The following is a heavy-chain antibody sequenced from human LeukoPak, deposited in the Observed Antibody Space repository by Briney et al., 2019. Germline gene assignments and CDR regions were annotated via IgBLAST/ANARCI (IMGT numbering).Heavy chain of an antibody. D-gene: IGHD1-1*01. J-gene: IGHJ4*02. CDR3: ARDRVNWNDVGGLFDY. V-gene: IGHV3-53*01. CDR1: GFTVSTNY. Sequence: PGGSLRLSCAASGFTVSTNYMSWVCQAPGKGLEWVSLIYSGGNTYYADSVKGRFTISRDNSKNTLYLQMNSLSAEDTAVYYCARDRVNWNDVGGLFDYWGQGTLVTVSS. CDR2: IYSGGNT.